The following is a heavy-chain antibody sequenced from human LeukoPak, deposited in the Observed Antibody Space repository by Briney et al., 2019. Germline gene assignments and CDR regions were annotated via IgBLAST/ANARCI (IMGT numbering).Heavy chain of an antibody. Sequence: GSSVKVSCKASGGTFSSYAISWVRQAPGQGLEWMGGIIPIFGTANYAQKFQGRVTITADESTSTAYMELSSLRSEDTAVYYCARENYGGNSETHYFDYWGQGTLVTVSS. CDR2: IIPIFGTA. CDR3: ARENYGGNSETHYFDY. V-gene: IGHV1-69*01. J-gene: IGHJ4*02. D-gene: IGHD4-23*01. CDR1: GGTFSSYA.